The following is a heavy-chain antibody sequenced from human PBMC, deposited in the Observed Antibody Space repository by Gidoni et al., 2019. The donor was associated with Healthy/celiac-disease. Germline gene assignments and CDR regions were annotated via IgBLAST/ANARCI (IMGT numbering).Heavy chain of an antibody. CDR1: GFTFSSYG. Sequence: QVQLVESGGGVVQPGRSLRLSGAASGFTFSSYGTHWVRQAAGKGLGWFAVIWYNGNNKYSADSVKGRFTISRDNSKNTLYLQMNSLRAEDTAVYYCARSQWLVFGVDYWGQGTLVTVSS. J-gene: IGHJ4*02. CDR3: ARSQWLVFGVDY. V-gene: IGHV3-33*01. CDR2: IWYNGNNK. D-gene: IGHD6-19*01.